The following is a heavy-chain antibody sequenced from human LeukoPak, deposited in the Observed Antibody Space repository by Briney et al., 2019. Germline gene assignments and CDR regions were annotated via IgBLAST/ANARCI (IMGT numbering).Heavy chain of an antibody. V-gene: IGHV4-38-2*01. Sequence: SETVSLTCAVSGYSIRSGDYWGWIRQSPGKGLEWIGSIYHSGSTHYNPSLKSRVTISVGTSKNQFSLMLSSVTAADTAVYYCARNRSVTTTPGFDHWGQGTLVTVSS. CDR2: IYHSGST. J-gene: IGHJ4*02. CDR1: GYSIRSGDY. D-gene: IGHD4-17*01. CDR3: ARNRSVTTTPGFDH.